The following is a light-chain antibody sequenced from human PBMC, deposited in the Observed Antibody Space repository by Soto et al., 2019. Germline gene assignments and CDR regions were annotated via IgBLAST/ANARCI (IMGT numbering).Light chain of an antibody. CDR3: QQFNSYPS. V-gene: IGKV1-13*02. CDR2: DAS. Sequence: AIQLTQSPSSLSASVGDRVTITCRASQAISSALAWYQLKPGKAPRLMIYDASSSKSGVPSRFSGSGSGTEFTLAISSLQPEDFSSYYCQQFNSYPSFGPGTKVDV. CDR1: QAISSA. J-gene: IGKJ3*01.